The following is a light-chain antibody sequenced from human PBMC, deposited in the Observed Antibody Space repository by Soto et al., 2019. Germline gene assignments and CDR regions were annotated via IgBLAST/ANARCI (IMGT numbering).Light chain of an antibody. CDR1: QGIDNW. V-gene: IGKV1-12*01. CDR2: AAS. CDR3: QQADSFPIT. J-gene: IGKJ5*01. Sequence: DVQMTQSPSSVSASVGDRVTITCRASQGIDNWLAWYQQKPGKAPKVLIYAASSLQSGVPSRFSGSGSGTDFTLTISSLLPEDSATYYCQQADSFPITFGPGTRLEIK.